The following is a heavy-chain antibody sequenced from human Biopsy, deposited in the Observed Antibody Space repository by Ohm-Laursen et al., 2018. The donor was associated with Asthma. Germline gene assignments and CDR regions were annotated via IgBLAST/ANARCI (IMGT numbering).Heavy chain of an antibody. Sequence: SETLSLTCGVYGGSFSSNYWSWIRQTPGKGLEWLGDTHHSGYTNYNPSLSSRLTLSVDTSKNQFSLRLTSVTAADTAVYYCARVDAIMISGDFYFYSGFDLWGQGTTVRVSS. CDR2: THHSGYT. J-gene: IGHJ6*02. V-gene: IGHV4-34*01. D-gene: IGHD3-16*01. CDR3: ARVDAIMISGDFYFYSGFDL. CDR1: GGSFSSNY.